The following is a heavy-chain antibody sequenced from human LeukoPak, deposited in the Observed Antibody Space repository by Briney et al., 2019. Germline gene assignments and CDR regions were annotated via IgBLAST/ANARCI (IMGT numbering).Heavy chain of an antibody. CDR2: MNPNSGNT. D-gene: IGHD3-3*01. J-gene: IGHJ5*02. CDR3: ARDRTANYDFWSGYGSPGNWFDP. CDR1: GYTFTSYD. V-gene: IGHV1-8*01. Sequence: GASVKVSCKASGYTFTSYDINWVRQATGQGLEWMGWMNPNSGNTGYAQKFQGRVTMTRNTSISTAYMELSSLRSEDTAVYYCARDRTANYDFWSGYGSPGNWFDPWGQGTLVTVSS.